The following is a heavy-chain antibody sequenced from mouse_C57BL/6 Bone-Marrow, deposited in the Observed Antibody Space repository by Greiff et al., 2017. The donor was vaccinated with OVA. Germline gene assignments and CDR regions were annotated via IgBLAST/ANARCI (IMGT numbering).Heavy chain of an antibody. CDR2: IYPRSGNT. Sequence: VQLVESGAELARPGASVKLSCKASGYTFTSYGISWVKQRTGQGLEWIGEIYPRSGNTYYNEKFMGKATLTADKSSSTAYMELRSLTSEDSAVYFCATGPWFAYWGQGTLVTVSA. J-gene: IGHJ3*01. V-gene: IGHV1-81*01. CDR3: ATGPWFAY. CDR1: GYTFTSYG.